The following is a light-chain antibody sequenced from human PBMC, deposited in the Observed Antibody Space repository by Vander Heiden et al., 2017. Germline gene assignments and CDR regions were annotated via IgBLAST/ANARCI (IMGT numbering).Light chain of an antibody. CDR1: SSDVGGYIY. J-gene: IGLJ2*01. CDR3: TSYTNRTTWV. V-gene: IGLV2-14*03. Sequence: ALTHPAFLPGPPGQSITISGSGTSSDVGGYIYVSWYQQHPGKAPKVMIYDVSNRPSGVSNRFSGSKSGNTASLTISGLQAEDEADYYCTSYTNRTTWVFGGGTKLTVL. CDR2: DVS.